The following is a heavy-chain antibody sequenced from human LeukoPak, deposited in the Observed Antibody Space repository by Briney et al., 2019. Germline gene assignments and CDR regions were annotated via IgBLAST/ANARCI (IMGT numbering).Heavy chain of an antibody. D-gene: IGHD3-3*01. CDR1: GFPFCRYA. V-gene: IGHV3-23*01. J-gene: IGHJ4*02. CDR2: ISGSGGGT. CDR3: AKDPIIDNFWCGPFDN. Sequence: GGSLRLSCAASGFPFCRYALSWIRQAPGKGLEWVSAISGSGGGTYYAGSVKGRFDISRDNSKNTLYLQMNSLRADDTAIYFCAKDPIIDNFWCGPFDNWGQGTLVTVSS.